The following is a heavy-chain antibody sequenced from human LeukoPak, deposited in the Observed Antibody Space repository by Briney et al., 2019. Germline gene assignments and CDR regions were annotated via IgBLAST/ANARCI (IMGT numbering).Heavy chain of an antibody. V-gene: IGHV4-61*02. CDR3: ARENWRSKSIDFDS. CDR2: IYTSGST. CDR1: GGSISSTSYY. Sequence: PSQTLSLTCTVSGGSISSTSYYWSWIRQPAGKGLEWIGRIYTSGSTKYNPSLKSRVTMSVDTSKNQFSLRLSSVTAADTAAYFCARENWRSKSIDFDSWGQGTLVTVSS. D-gene: IGHD6-6*01. J-gene: IGHJ4*02.